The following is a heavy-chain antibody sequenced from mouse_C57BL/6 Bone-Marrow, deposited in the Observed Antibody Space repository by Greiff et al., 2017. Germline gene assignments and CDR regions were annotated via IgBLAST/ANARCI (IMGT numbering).Heavy chain of an antibody. D-gene: IGHD2-2*01. CDR3: ARSEGYTYFDY. CDR2: IYPGSGGT. J-gene: IGHJ2*01. V-gene: IGHV1-55*01. CDR1: GYTFTSYW. Sequence: QVQLQQPGAELVKPGASVKMSCKASGYTFTSYWITWVKQRPGQGLEWIGDIYPGSGGTTYNEKFKSKATLTVDTSSSTAYMQLSGLTSEDSAVYYCARSEGYTYFDYWGKGTTLTVSS.